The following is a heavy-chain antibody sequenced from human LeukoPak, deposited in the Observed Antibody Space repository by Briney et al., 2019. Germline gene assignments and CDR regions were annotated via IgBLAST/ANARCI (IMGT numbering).Heavy chain of an antibody. D-gene: IGHD5-12*01. CDR3: ARVAYSGYDYRGYFDY. Sequence: PSQTLSLTCTVSGDSISSGDYYWSWIRQPAGKGLEWIGRISSSGSTNYNPSLKSRVTISVDTSKNQFSLKLSSVTAADTAVFYCARVAYSGYDYRGYFDYWGQGTLVTVSS. CDR1: GDSISSGDYY. CDR2: ISSSGST. J-gene: IGHJ4*02. V-gene: IGHV4-61*02.